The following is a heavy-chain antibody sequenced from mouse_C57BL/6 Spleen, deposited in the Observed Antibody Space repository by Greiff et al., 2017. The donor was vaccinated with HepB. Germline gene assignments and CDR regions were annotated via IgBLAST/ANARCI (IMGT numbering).Heavy chain of an antibody. V-gene: IGHV7-3*01. J-gene: IGHJ4*01. CDR1: GFTFTDYY. CDR3: ARYGLPYAMDD. D-gene: IGHD3-1*01. CDR2: IRNKANGYTT. Sequence: DVHLVESGGGLVQPGGSLSLSCAASGFTFTDYYMSWVRQPPGKALEWLGFIRNKANGYTTEYSASVKGRFTISRDNSQIILYLQMNALRAEDSATYYCARYGLPYAMDDWGQGTSVTVSS.